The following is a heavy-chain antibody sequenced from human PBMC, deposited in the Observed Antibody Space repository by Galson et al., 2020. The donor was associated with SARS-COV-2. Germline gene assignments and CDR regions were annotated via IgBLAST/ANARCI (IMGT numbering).Heavy chain of an antibody. CDR2: IYYSGST. V-gene: IGHV4-31*03. D-gene: IGHD6-13*01. J-gene: IGHJ5*02. CDR3: ARARRQQLVINWFDP. Sequence: SETLSLTCTVSGGTISSGGYYWSWIRQHPGKGLEWTGYIYYSGSTYYNPSLKSRVTISVDTSKNQFSLKLSSVTAADTAVYYCARARRQQLVINWFDPWGQGTLVTVSS. CDR1: GGTISSGGYY.